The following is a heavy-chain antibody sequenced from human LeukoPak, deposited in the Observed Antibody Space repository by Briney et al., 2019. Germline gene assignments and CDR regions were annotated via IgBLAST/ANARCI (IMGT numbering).Heavy chain of an antibody. D-gene: IGHD2-2*01. V-gene: IGHV3-48*04. CDR1: GFTFSSYS. Sequence: GGSLRLSCAASGFTFSSYSMNWVRQAPGKGLVCVSYISAGSSAIYYADSVKGRFTISRDNAKNSLYLQMNSLRAEDTALYYCAKDIAYCSSTSCYPAFDYWGQGTLVTVSS. J-gene: IGHJ4*02. CDR3: AKDIAYCSSTSCYPAFDY. CDR2: ISAGSSAI.